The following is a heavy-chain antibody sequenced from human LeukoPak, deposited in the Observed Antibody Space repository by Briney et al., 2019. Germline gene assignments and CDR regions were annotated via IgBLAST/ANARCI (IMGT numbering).Heavy chain of an antibody. Sequence: ASVKVSCKASGGTFSSYAISWVRQAPGQGLEWMGGIIPIFGTANYAQKFQGRVTITTDESTITAYMELSSLRSEDTAVYYCARQYQLLYDYWYFDLWGRGTLVTVSS. J-gene: IGHJ2*01. V-gene: IGHV1-69*05. D-gene: IGHD2-2*02. CDR2: IIPIFGTA. CDR1: GGTFSSYA. CDR3: ARQYQLLYDYWYFDL.